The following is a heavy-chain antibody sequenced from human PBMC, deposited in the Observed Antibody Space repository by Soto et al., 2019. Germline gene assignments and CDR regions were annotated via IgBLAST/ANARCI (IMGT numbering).Heavy chain of an antibody. V-gene: IGHV4-4*07. D-gene: IGHD1-7*01. Sequence: SETLSLTCTVSDGSIRGYYWSWSRQPAGKGLEWIGRIYTSGSTNYNPSLKSRVTMSVDTSKKQFSLKLSSATAADTAVYYCARFLGIPGTPVGWYFHSWGPGTLV. CDR2: IYTSGST. J-gene: IGHJ4*02. CDR3: ARFLGIPGTPVGWYFHS. CDR1: DGSIRGYY.